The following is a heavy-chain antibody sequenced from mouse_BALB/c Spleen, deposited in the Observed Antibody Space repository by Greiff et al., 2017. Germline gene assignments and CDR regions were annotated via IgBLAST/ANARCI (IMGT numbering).Heavy chain of an antibody. CDR2: ISSGGST. V-gene: IGHV5-6-5*01. J-gene: IGHJ3*01. CDR1: GFTFSSYA. CDR3: ARGPYGNYAAY. Sequence: EVQVVESGGGLVKPGGSLKLSCAASGFTFSSYAMSWVRQTPEKRLEWVASISSGGSTYYPDSVKGRFTISRDNARNILYLQMSSLRSEDTAMYYCARGPYGNYAAYWGQGTLVTVSA. D-gene: IGHD2-1*01.